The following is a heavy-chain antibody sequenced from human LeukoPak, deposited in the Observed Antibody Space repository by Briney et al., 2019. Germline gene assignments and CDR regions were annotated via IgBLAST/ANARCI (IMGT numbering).Heavy chain of an antibody. CDR3: AKCSTSAYTTGWCNWIDP. Sequence: GGSLRLSCAASVFTVSSNYMNWVRQAPWKGLEWVSSTVSRGTTQYADSVKGRFTVSRDTSKNTLYLQMNSLRADDTAVYYCAKCSTSAYTTGWCNWIDPWGQGTLVTVSS. CDR2: TVSRGTT. CDR1: VFTVSSNY. D-gene: IGHD6-19*01. V-gene: IGHV3-53*01. J-gene: IGHJ5*02.